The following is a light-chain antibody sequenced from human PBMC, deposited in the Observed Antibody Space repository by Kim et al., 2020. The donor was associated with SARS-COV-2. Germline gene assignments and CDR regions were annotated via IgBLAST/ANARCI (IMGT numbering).Light chain of an antibody. CDR1: SPRSYY. V-gene: IGLV3-19*01. Sequence: ALEQTVRMTCQGDSPRSYYASWYQQKPGQAPVLVIYGKNNRPSGIPDRFSGSSSGNTASLTITGAQAEDEADYYCNSRDSSGNHWVFSGGTKLTVL. CDR3: NSRDSSGNHWV. J-gene: IGLJ3*02. CDR2: GKN.